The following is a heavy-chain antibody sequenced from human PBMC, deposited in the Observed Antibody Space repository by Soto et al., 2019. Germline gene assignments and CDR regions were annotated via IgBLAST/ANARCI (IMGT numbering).Heavy chain of an antibody. CDR2: LYPSGGA. CDR3: ARCVHCSIGGRFDA. Sequence: QVQRQESGPGLVTPSGTLSLTCSVSGLSISSHPWCTWVRQAPGKGLEWIGELYPSGGAAYNPSLQNRAAISVYYSQNHLSLTLTSVTAAYTAVYYCARCVHCSIGGRFDAWGLGALVTVSS. V-gene: IGHV4-4*02. D-gene: IGHD3-16*01. CDR1: GLSISSHPW. J-gene: IGHJ5*02.